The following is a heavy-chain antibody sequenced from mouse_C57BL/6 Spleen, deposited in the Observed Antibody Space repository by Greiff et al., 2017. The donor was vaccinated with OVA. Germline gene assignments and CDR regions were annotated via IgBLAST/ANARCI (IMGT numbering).Heavy chain of an antibody. CDR1: GYTFTDHT. V-gene: IGHV1-78*01. CDR3: AREGNYDYDVVSFAY. CDR2: IYPRDGST. Sequence: QVQLQQSDAELVKPGASVKISCKVSGYTFTDHTIHWMKQRPEQGLEWIGYIYPRDGSTKYNEKFKGKATLTADKSSSTAYMQLNSLTSEDSAVYFCAREGNYDYDVVSFAYWGQGTLVTVSA. D-gene: IGHD2-4*01. J-gene: IGHJ3*01.